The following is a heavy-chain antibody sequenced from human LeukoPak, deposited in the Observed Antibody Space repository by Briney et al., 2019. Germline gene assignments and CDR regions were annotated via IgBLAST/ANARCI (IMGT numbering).Heavy chain of an antibody. CDR1: GGSISSTTYY. V-gene: IGHV4-39*01. CDR3: ARDRACSNGVCSYFDY. CDR2: IYYSGST. Sequence: SETLSLTCIVSGGSISSTTYYWGWIRQPPGKGLEWIGSIYYSGSTWYNPSLKSRVTVSADTSKNQLSLKLTSVTAADTAVYYCARDRACSNGVCSYFDYWGQGTVVTVSS. D-gene: IGHD2-8*01. J-gene: IGHJ4*02.